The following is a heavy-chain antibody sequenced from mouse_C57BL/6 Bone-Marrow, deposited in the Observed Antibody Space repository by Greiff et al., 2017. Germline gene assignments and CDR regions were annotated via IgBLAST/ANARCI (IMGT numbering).Heavy chain of an antibody. J-gene: IGHJ4*01. Sequence: QVQLQQSGAELVRPGASVKLSCKASGYTFTDYYINWVKQRPGQGLEWIARIYPGSGNTYYNEKFKGKATLTAEKSSSTAYMQLSSLTSEDSAVYFCARAESYAMDYWGQGTSVTVSS. V-gene: IGHV1-76*01. CDR1: GYTFTDYY. CDR2: IYPGSGNT. CDR3: ARAESYAMDY.